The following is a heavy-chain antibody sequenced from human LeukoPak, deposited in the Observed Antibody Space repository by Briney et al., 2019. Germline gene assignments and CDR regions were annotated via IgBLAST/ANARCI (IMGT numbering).Heavy chain of an antibody. CDR1: GGTFSSYA. Sequence: ASVKVSCKASGGTFSSYATSWVRQAPGQGLEWMGGIIPIFGTANYAQKFQGRVTITADKSTSTAYMELSSLRSEDTAVYYCARAPRYCSSTSCSLTLDPWGQGTLVTVSS. V-gene: IGHV1-69*06. CDR3: ARAPRYCSSTSCSLTLDP. D-gene: IGHD2-2*01. CDR2: IIPIFGTA. J-gene: IGHJ5*02.